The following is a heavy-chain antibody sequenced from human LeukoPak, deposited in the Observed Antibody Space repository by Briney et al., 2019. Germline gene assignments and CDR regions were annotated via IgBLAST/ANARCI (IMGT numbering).Heavy chain of an antibody. CDR2: INHSGST. V-gene: IGHV4-34*01. J-gene: IGHJ5*02. D-gene: IGHD1-26*01. CDR1: GGSFSGYY. CDR3: ARGPSGGANNWFDP. Sequence: SETLSLTCAVYGGSFSGYYWSWIRQPPGMGLEWIGEINHSGSTNYNPSLKSRVTIPVDTSKNQFSLKLSSVTAADTAVYYCARGPSGGANNWFDPWGQGTLVTVSS.